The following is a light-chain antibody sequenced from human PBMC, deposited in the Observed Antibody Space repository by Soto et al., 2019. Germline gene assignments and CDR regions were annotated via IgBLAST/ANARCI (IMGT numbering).Light chain of an antibody. CDR1: NIGSKN. V-gene: IGLV3-21*04. Sequence: SSELTQPPSVSVAPGETARITCGGTNIGSKNVNWYQQKPGQAPVLVIYSDSDRPSGIPERFSGSNSGNTATLTISRVEAGDEADFYCQVWDSRSDLFVFGLGTKLTVL. J-gene: IGLJ1*01. CDR2: SDS. CDR3: QVWDSRSDLFV.